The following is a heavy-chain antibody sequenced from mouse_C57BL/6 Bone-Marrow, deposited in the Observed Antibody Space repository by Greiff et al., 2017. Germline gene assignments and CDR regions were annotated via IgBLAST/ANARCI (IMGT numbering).Heavy chain of an antibody. CDR3: ARWGYSSGSDAMDY. D-gene: IGHD3-2*02. V-gene: IGHV1-39*01. J-gene: IGHJ4*01. CDR2: INPKYGTT. CDR1: GYSFTDYN. Sequence: VQLQQSGPELVKPGASVKISCKASGYSFTDYNMHWVKQRNGQSLEWIGVINPKYGTTSYNQKFKGKATLTVDPSSSTAYMQLNSLTSEDSAVYDGARWGYSSGSDAMDYWGQGTSVTVSS.